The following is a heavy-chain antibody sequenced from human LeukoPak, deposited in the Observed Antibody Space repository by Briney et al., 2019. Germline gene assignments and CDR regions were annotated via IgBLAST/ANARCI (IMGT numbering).Heavy chain of an antibody. CDR3: ARSLTTVTYHYFDY. D-gene: IGHD4-17*01. J-gene: IGHJ4*02. CDR2: IYYSGST. CDR1: GGSFSGYY. V-gene: IGHV4-59*12. Sequence: SETLSLTCAVYGGSFSGYYWSWIRQPPGKGLEWIGYIYYSGSTYYNPSLKSRVTISVDTSKNQFSLKLSSVTAADTAVYYCARSLTTVTYHYFDYWGQGTLVTVSS.